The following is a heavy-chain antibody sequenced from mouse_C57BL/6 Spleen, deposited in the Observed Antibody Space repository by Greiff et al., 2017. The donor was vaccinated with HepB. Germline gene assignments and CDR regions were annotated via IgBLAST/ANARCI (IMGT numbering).Heavy chain of an antibody. V-gene: IGHV1-81*01. CDR3: ASWTTVVAKGYFDV. CDR2: IYPRSGNT. J-gene: IGHJ1*03. CDR1: GYTFTSYG. Sequence: VQRVESGAELARPGASVKLSCKASGYTFTSYGISWVKQRTGQGLEWIGEIYPRSGNTYYNEKFKGKATLTADKSSSTAYMELRSLTSEDSAVYFCASWTTVVAKGYFDVWGTGTTVTVSS. D-gene: IGHD1-1*01.